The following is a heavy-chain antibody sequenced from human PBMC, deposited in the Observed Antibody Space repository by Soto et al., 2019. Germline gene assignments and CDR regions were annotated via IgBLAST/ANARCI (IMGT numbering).Heavy chain of an antibody. Sequence: PSETLSLTCTVSGGSISSSSYYWGWIRQPPGKGLEWIGSIYYSGSTYYNPSLKSRVTISVDTSKNQFSLKLSSVTAADTAVYYCARHMRGDYDKIDYWGQGTLVTVSS. CDR3: ARHMRGDYDKIDY. CDR1: GGSISSSSYY. CDR2: IYYSGST. J-gene: IGHJ4*02. V-gene: IGHV4-39*01. D-gene: IGHD4-17*01.